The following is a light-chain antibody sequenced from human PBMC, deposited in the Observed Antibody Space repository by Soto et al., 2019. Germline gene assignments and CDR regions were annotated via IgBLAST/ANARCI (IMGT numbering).Light chain of an antibody. Sequence: QSVLTQPASVSGSPGQSITISCTGTSGDVGNYNLVSWYQQHPGKAPKLMIYEVNKWPSGVSNRFSGSKSGTSASLAITGLQAEDEADYCCQSYDSSLSAYVFGTGTKVTVL. CDR1: SGDVGNYNL. CDR2: EVN. V-gene: IGLV2-14*02. J-gene: IGLJ1*01. CDR3: QSYDSSLSAYV.